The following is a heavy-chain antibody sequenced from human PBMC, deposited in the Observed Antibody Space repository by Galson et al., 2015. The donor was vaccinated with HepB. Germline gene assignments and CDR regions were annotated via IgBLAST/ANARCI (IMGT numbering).Heavy chain of an antibody. CDR3: AKDSLRYCSSTSCPLVA. J-gene: IGHJ5*02. D-gene: IGHD2-2*01. CDR1: GFTFSSYG. CDR2: ISYDGSNK. V-gene: IGHV3-30*18. Sequence: SLRLSCAASGFTFSSYGMHWVRQAPGKGLEWVAVISYDGSNKYYADSVKGRFTISRDNSKNTLYLQMNSLGAEDTAVYYCAKDSLRYCSSTSCPLVAWGQGTLVTVSS.